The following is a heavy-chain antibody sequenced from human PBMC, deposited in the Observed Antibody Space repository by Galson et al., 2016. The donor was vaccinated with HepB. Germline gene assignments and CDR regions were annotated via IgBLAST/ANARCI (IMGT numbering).Heavy chain of an antibody. CDR1: GGSISSGGYY. CDR3: ARDHSVRAPAATAMAGLHAFDI. Sequence: TLSLTCTVSGGSISSGGYYWSWIRQHPGKGLEWIGNIYYSGSTYTNLSLKSRVTISVDTSQNQFSLKLSSVTAADTAVYYCARDHSVRAPAATAMAGLHAFDIWGQGTMVTVSS. CDR2: IYYSGST. J-gene: IGHJ3*02. D-gene: IGHD2-2*01. V-gene: IGHV4-31*03.